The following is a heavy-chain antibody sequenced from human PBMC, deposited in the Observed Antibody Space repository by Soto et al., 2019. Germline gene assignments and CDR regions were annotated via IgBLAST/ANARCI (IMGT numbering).Heavy chain of an antibody. CDR3: VHRYHGDYFKY. CDR1: GFSLSTSGVG. D-gene: IGHD4-17*01. V-gene: IGHV2-5*02. Sequence: QITLKESGPTLVKPTQPLTLTCTFSGFSLSTSGVGVGWIRQPPGKALEWLALIYWDDDKRYSPSLKNRLTITKDTATNLVVLIITDMDPVDTATYYCVHRYHGDYFKYWGQGTLVTVSS. J-gene: IGHJ4*02. CDR2: IYWDDDK.